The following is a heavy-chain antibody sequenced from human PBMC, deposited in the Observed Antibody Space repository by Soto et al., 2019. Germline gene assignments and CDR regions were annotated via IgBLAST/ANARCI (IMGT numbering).Heavy chain of an antibody. J-gene: IGHJ4*02. CDR2: VSYIGT. CDR1: GGSISTYY. Sequence: SETLSLTCTVSGGSISTYYWSWIRQSPGKGLEMIGYVSYIGTIYNPSLRSRLTISLDTSRNQFSLELSSVTAADTAVYYCARMPFTGTNPPFDYWGRGILVTVSS. D-gene: IGHD2-8*02. CDR3: ARMPFTGTNPPFDY. V-gene: IGHV4-59*01.